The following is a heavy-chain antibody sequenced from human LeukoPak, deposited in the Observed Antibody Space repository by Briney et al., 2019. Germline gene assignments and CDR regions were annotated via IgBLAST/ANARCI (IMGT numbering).Heavy chain of an antibody. Sequence: PGGSLRLSCAAPGFTFSSYSMNWVRQAPGKGLEWVSSISSSSSYIYYADSVKGRFTISRDNAKNSLYLQMNSLRAEDAAVYYCARESRSSSSRRETRTFDYWGQGTLVTVSS. J-gene: IGHJ4*02. CDR2: ISSSSSYI. D-gene: IGHD6-13*01. CDR1: GFTFSSYS. V-gene: IGHV3-21*01. CDR3: ARESRSSSSRRETRTFDY.